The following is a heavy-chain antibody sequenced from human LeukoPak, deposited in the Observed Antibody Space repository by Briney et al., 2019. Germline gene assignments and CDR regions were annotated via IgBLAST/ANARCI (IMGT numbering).Heavy chain of an antibody. CDR1: GDSPTTSNSY. D-gene: IGHD1-26*01. CDR3: ARFSVGATFFDY. Sequence: PPETLSLTRAVSGDSPTTSNSYWGWIRHPPGKGLEWIGRIYFSGNTYYNPSLKSHVTISVATSKNQFSLKRRAVTAAHTAVYYCARFSVGATFFDYWGQGTLVTVS. V-gene: IGHV4-39*01. J-gene: IGHJ4*02. CDR2: IYFSGNT.